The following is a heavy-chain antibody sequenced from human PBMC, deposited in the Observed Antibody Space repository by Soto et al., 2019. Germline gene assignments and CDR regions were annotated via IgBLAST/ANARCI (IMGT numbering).Heavy chain of an antibody. V-gene: IGHV3-30-3*01. CDR1: GFTFSSYA. CDR3: ARDYTILTGYYYY. CDR2: ISYDGSNK. J-gene: IGHJ4*02. D-gene: IGHD3-9*01. Sequence: QVQLVESGGGVVQPGRSLRLSCAASGFTFSSYAMHWVRQAPGKGLEWVAVISYDGSNKYYADSVKGRFTISRDNSKNTLYRQMNSLRAEDTAVYYCARDYTILTGYYYYWGQGTLVTVSS.